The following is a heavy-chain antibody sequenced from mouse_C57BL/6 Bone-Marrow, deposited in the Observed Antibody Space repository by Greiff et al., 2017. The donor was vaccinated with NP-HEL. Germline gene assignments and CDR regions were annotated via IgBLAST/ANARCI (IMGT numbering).Heavy chain of an antibody. CDR1: GYTFTSYW. Sequence: QVQLQQPGAELVKPGASVKLSCKASGYTFTSYWMQWVKPRPGQGLEWIGEIDPSDSYTNYNQKFKGKATLTVDTSSSTAYMQLSSLTSEDAAVYYCARDGYYRENYWGQGTTLTVSS. J-gene: IGHJ2*01. CDR3: ARDGYYRENY. V-gene: IGHV1-50*01. D-gene: IGHD2-3*01. CDR2: IDPSDSYT.